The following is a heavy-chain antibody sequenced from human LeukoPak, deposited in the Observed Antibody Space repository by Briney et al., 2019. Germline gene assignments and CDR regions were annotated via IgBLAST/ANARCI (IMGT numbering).Heavy chain of an antibody. Sequence: SETLSLTCAVYGGSFSGYYWSWIRQPPGKGLEWIGEINHSGSTNYNPSLKSRVTISVDTSKNQFSLKLSSVTAADTAVYYCARIQLKATFDYWGQGTLVTVSS. J-gene: IGHJ4*02. CDR3: ARIQLKATFDY. CDR2: INHSGST. CDR1: GGSFSGYY. D-gene: IGHD5-18*01. V-gene: IGHV4-34*01.